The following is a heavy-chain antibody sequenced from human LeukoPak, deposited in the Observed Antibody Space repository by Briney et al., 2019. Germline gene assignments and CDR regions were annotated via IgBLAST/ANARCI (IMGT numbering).Heavy chain of an antibody. CDR2: ISSSSSTI. V-gene: IGHV3-48*01. Sequence: AGGSLRLSCAVSGFTFSSYSMNWVRQAPGKGLEWVSYISSSSSTIYYADSVKGRFTISRDNAKNSLYLQMNSLRAEDTAVYYCARVYYGSGSHIWGQGTLVTVP. D-gene: IGHD3-10*01. CDR3: ARVYYGSGSHI. J-gene: IGHJ4*02. CDR1: GFTFSSYS.